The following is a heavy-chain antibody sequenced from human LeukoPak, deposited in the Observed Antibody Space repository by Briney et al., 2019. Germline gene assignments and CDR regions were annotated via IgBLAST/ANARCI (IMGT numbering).Heavy chain of an antibody. J-gene: IGHJ4*02. CDR2: IKSKTAGGTT. V-gene: IGHV3-15*01. CDR3: TTDASPCCSNGKCYSGGNFDY. D-gene: IGHD2-8*01. CDR1: GFTFSNAW. Sequence: GGSLRLSCAASGFTFSNAWMSWVRQAPGKGLEWVGRIKSKTAGGTTDYAAPVKGRFTISRDDSQNTLYLQMNSLQTEDTAVYYCTTDASPCCSNGKCYSGGNFDYWGQGTLVTVSS.